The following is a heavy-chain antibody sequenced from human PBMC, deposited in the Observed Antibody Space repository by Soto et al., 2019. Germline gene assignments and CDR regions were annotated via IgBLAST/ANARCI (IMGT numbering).Heavy chain of an antibody. V-gene: IGHV1-18*01. Sequence: ASVKVSCKASGYTFTSYGISWVRQAPGQGLEWMGWIRAYNGNTNYAQKLQGRVTMTTDTSTSTAYMELRSLRSEDTAVYYCARDQLYYNDISGRPLNAFDVWGQGTMVTVSS. D-gene: IGHD3-22*01. CDR3: ARDQLYYNDISGRPLNAFDV. CDR1: GYTFTSYG. CDR2: IRAYNGNT. J-gene: IGHJ3*01.